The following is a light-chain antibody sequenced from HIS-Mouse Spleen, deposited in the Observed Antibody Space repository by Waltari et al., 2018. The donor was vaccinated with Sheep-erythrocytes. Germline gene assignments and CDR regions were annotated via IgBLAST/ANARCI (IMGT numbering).Light chain of an antibody. CDR1: QSVSSY. Sequence: LTQSPATLSLSPGERATLSCRASQSVSSYLAWYQQKPGKAPKLLIYAASTLQSGVPSRFSGSGSGTEFTLTISSLQPEDFATYYCQQLNSYPPRVTFGGGTKVEIK. CDR3: QQLNSYPPRVT. J-gene: IGKJ4*01. V-gene: IGKV1-9*01. CDR2: AAS.